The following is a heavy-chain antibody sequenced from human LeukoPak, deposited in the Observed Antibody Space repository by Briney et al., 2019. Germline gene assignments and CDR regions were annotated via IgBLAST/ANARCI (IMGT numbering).Heavy chain of an antibody. D-gene: IGHD2-2*01. J-gene: IGHJ4*02. V-gene: IGHV4-4*02. CDR1: GGSISSSNW. CDR2: IYHSGST. Sequence: SGTLSLTCAVSGGSISSSNWWSWVRQPPGKGLEWIGEIYHSGSTYYNPSLKSRVTISVDRSKNQFSLKLSSVTAADTAVYYCARYCSSTSCPSGIDYWGQGTLVTVSS. CDR3: ARYCSSTSCPSGIDY.